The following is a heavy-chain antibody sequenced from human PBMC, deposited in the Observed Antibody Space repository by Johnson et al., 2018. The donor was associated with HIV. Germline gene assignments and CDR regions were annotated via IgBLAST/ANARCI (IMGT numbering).Heavy chain of an antibody. CDR1: GFTFDDYA. CDR2: ISGNSGSI. V-gene: IGHV3-9*01. D-gene: IGHD5-12*01. J-gene: IGHJ3*02. CDR3: ARHSPARGFPAFDI. Sequence: VQLVESGGGLVQPGRSLRLSCAASGFTFDDYAMHWVRQAPGKGLEWVSGISGNSGSIGYADSVKGRFTISRDNAKNSLYLQMNSLRLEDTAVYYCARHSPARGFPAFDIWGQGTLVTVSS.